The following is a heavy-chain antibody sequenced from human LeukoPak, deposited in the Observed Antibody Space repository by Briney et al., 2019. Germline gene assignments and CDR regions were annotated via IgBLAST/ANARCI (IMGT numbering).Heavy chain of an antibody. D-gene: IGHD2-21*02. J-gene: IGHJ2*01. V-gene: IGHV4-31*03. CDR3: ARATRHIVVVTNKKWYFDL. Sequence: PSQTLSLTCTVSGGSISSGGYYWSWIRQHPGKGLEWIGYIYYSGSTYYNPSLKSRVTISVDTSKNQFSLKLSSVTAADTAVYYCARATRHIVVVTNKKWYFDLWGRGTLVTVSS. CDR1: GGSISSGGYY. CDR2: IYYSGST.